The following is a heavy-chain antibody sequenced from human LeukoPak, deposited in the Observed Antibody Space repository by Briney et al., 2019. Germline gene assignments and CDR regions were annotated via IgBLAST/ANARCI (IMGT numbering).Heavy chain of an antibody. D-gene: IGHD4-17*01. CDR1: GYTFTTYA. CDR2: INPGNGNT. Sequence: GASVKVSCKASGYTFTTYAIHWVRQAPGQRLEWMGWINPGNGNTKYSQKFQGRVTITRDTSASTAYMELSSLRSEDTAVYYCARDLGTGDSEYYFDYWGQGILVTVSS. V-gene: IGHV1-3*01. J-gene: IGHJ4*02. CDR3: ARDLGTGDSEYYFDY.